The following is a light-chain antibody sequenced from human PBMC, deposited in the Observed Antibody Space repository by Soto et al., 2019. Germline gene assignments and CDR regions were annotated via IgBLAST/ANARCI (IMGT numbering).Light chain of an antibody. CDR2: DTS. CDR3: QQYNIWRSIT. Sequence: ESVLMQSPGTLSLSPGERATRSCRASPSVSGSNLAWYQQKPGQTPRVIIYDTSTRAADIPARFSGSGYGTYFTLTISSLQSEDFAVYYCQQYNIWRSITFGPGTRLEI. V-gene: IGKV3-15*01. J-gene: IGKJ5*01. CDR1: PSVSGSN.